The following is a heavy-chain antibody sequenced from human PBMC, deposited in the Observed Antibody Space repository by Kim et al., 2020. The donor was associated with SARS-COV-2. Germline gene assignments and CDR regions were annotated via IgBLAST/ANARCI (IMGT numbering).Heavy chain of an antibody. J-gene: IGHJ3*02. CDR1: GFSLSTSGVG. V-gene: IGHV2-5*02. CDR3: AHRPPIAVAGGAFDI. D-gene: IGHD6-19*01. Sequence: SGPTLVHPTQTLTLTCTFSGFSLSTSGVGVGWIRQPPGKALEWLALIYWDDDKRYSPSLKSRLTITKDTSKNQVVLTMTNMDPVDTATYYCAHRPPIAVAGGAFDIWGQGTMVTVSS. CDR2: IYWDDDK.